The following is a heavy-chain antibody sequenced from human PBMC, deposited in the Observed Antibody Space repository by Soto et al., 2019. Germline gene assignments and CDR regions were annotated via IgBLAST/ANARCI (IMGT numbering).Heavy chain of an antibody. CDR2: ISSGSSTI. CDR3: AREGRPLNWFDP. V-gene: IGHV3-48*01. J-gene: IGHJ5*02. Sequence: EVQLVESGGGLVQPGGSLRLSCAASGFTFSSYSMNWVRQAPGKGLEWVSYISSGSSTIYYADSVKGRFTISRDNAKNSLYLQMNSLRAEDTAVYYCAREGRPLNWFDPWGQGTLVTVSS. CDR1: GFTFSSYS.